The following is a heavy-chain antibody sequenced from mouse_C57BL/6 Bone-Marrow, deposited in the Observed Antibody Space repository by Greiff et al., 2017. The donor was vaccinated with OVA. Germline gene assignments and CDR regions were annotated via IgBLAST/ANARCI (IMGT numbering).Heavy chain of an antibody. Sequence: QVQLQQSGAELVRPGTSVKVSCKASGYAFTNYLIEWVKQRPGQGLEWIGVINPGSGGTNYNEKFKGKATLTADKSSSTAYMQLSSLTSEDSAVYVGARVVYYGSSYGYFDDWGKGTTVTVSS. CDR1: GYAFTNYL. V-gene: IGHV1-54*01. CDR2: INPGSGGT. CDR3: ARVVYYGSSYGYFDD. J-gene: IGHJ1*03. D-gene: IGHD1-1*01.